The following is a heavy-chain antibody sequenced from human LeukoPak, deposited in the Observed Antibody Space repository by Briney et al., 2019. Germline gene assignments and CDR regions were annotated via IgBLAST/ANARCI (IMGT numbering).Heavy chain of an antibody. Sequence: GGSLRLSCAASGFTFSSYDMHWVRQATGKGLEWVSAIGTAGDTNYPGSVKGRFTISRENAKNSLYLQMNSLRAEDTAVYYCARGLTYYYDSSGPEDDAFDIWGQGTMVTVSS. CDR1: GFTFSSYD. D-gene: IGHD3-22*01. J-gene: IGHJ3*02. CDR2: IGTAGDT. V-gene: IGHV3-13*01. CDR3: ARGLTYYYDSSGPEDDAFDI.